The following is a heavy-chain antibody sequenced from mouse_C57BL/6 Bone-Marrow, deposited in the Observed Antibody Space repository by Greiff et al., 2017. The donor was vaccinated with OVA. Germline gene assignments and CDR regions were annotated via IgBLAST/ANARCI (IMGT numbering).Heavy chain of an antibody. J-gene: IGHJ1*03. Sequence: VKLQESGAELARPGASVKLSCKASGYTFTSYGISWVKQRTGQGLEWIGEIYPRSGNTYYNEKFKGKATLTADKSSSTAYMELRSLTSEDSAVYFCARSPSYGYFDVWGTGTTVTVSS. V-gene: IGHV1-81*01. CDR2: IYPRSGNT. CDR1: GYTFTSYG. CDR3: ARSPSYGYFDV.